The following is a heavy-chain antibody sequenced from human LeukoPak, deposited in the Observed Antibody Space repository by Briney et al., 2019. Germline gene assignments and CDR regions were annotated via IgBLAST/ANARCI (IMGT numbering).Heavy chain of an antibody. V-gene: IGHV3-11*04. J-gene: IGHJ5*02. Sequence: GGSLRLSCAASGFTFSDYYMSRIRLAPGKGLEWVSYVSSSGSTINYADSVKGRFTISRDNAKKSLYLQMNSLRAEDTAVYYCARAAPNWFDPWGQGTLVTVSS. D-gene: IGHD2-15*01. CDR1: GFTFSDYY. CDR2: VSSSGSTI. CDR3: ARAAPNWFDP.